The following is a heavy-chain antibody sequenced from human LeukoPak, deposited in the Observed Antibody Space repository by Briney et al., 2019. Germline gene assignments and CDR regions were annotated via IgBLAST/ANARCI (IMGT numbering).Heavy chain of an antibody. Sequence: SETLSLTCAVYGGSFSGYYWSWIRQRPGNGLEWIGEINHSGSTNYNPSLKSRVTISVDTSKSQFSLKLSSVTAADTAVYYCARGDSYGYLTANYFDYWGQGTLVTVSS. CDR2: INHSGST. J-gene: IGHJ4*02. CDR1: GGSFSGYY. V-gene: IGHV4-34*01. CDR3: ARGDSYGYLTANYFDY. D-gene: IGHD5-18*01.